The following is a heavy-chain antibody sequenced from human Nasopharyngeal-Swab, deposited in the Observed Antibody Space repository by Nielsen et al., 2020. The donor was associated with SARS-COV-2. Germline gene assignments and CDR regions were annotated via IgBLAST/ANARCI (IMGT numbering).Heavy chain of an antibody. J-gene: IGHJ4*02. CDR1: GFTFSSYA. CDR3: ARVVATKGADY. CDR2: ISYDGSNK. D-gene: IGHD5-12*01. Sequence: SCAASGFTFSSYAMHWVRQAPGKGLEWVAVISYDGSNKYYADSVKGRFTIYRDNSKNTLYLQMNSLRAEDTAVYYCARVVATKGADYWGQGTLVTVSS. V-gene: IGHV3-30*14.